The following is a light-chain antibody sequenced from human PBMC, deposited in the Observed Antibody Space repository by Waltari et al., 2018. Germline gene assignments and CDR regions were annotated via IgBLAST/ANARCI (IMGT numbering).Light chain of an antibody. J-gene: IGLJ1*01. Sequence: QSGLTQPASVSGSPGQSITISYTGTSSDVGNYNLVSWDQQYPGKAPKLWVYEGTNRTAGVPDRCSGSKSGNTASLTIYGLQSEDEADCYGCSYAGLGIYVFGTGTKVTVL. V-gene: IGLV2-23*01. CDR2: EGT. CDR3: CSYAGLGIYV. CDR1: SSDVGNYNL.